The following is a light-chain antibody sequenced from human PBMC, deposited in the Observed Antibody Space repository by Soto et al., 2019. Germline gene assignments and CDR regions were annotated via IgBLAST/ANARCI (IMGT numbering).Light chain of an antibody. CDR1: QSVSSY. CDR3: QQRSNWPIT. J-gene: IGKJ5*01. Sequence: EIVLTQSPATLSLSPGERATLSCRASQSVSSYLAWYQQKPGRAPRLLIYDASNRATGIPARFSGSGSGTDFPLTISSLEPEDFVVYYCQQRSNWPITFGQGTRLEIK. V-gene: IGKV3-11*01. CDR2: DAS.